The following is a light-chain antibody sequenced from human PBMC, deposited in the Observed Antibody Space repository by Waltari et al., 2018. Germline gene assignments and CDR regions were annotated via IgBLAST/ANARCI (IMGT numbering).Light chain of an antibody. CDR3: QQSYSTPRT. Sequence: DIQMTQSPSSLSASVGARATLTCRASQSISSYLNWYQQKPGKAPKLLIYAASSLQSGVPSRFSGSGSGTDFTLTISSLQPEDFATYYCQQSYSTPRTFGQGTKVEIK. CDR2: AAS. J-gene: IGKJ1*01. V-gene: IGKV1-39*01. CDR1: QSISSY.